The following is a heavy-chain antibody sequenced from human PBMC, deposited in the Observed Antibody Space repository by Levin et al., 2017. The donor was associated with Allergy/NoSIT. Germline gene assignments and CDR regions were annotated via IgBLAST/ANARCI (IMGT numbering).Heavy chain of an antibody. V-gene: IGHV3-30-3*01. J-gene: IGHJ4*02. Sequence: GESLKISCAASGFTFSSYAMHWVRQAPGKGLEWVAVISYDGSNKYYADSVKGRFTISRDNSKNTLYLQMNSLRAEDTAVYYCARGPLLSGAAAGTDYWGQGTLVTVSS. CDR2: ISYDGSNK. D-gene: IGHD6-13*01. CDR3: ARGPLLSGAAAGTDY. CDR1: GFTFSSYA.